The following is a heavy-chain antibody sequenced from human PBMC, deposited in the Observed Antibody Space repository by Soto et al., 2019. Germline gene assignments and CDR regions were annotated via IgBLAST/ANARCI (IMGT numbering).Heavy chain of an antibody. Sequence: GGSLRLSCAASGLTVSNNYMSWVRQAPGKGLECVSVIYSGDSTYYADSVKGRFTISRHSSKNTLYLQMNSLRPEDTAVYYCASEYNWTLAFDYWGQGTLVTVSS. CDR2: IYSGDST. J-gene: IGHJ4*02. CDR3: ASEYNWTLAFDY. V-gene: IGHV3-53*04. CDR1: GLTVSNNY. D-gene: IGHD1-20*01.